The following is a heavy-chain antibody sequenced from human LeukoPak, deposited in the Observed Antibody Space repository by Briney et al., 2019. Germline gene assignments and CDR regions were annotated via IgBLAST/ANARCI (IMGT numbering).Heavy chain of an antibody. Sequence: ASVKVSCKVSGYTLTELSMHWVRQAPGRGLEWMGGFDPEDGETIYAQKFQGRVTMTTDTSTSTAYMELRSLRSDDTAVYYCARAKPRRYCTNGVCTFDYWGQGTLVTVSS. CDR1: GYTLTELS. V-gene: IGHV1-24*01. CDR3: ARAKPRRYCTNGVCTFDY. J-gene: IGHJ4*02. CDR2: FDPEDGET. D-gene: IGHD2-8*01.